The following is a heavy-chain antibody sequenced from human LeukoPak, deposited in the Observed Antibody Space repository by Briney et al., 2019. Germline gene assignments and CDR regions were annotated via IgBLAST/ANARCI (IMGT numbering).Heavy chain of an antibody. D-gene: IGHD3-10*01. CDR1: GGSISRHY. CDR3: ARGEDFLSLWFPPHFDY. Sequence: SETLSLTCTVSGGSISRHYWSWIRQPPGKGLEWVGYISHTGNTNYSPSLKSRVTISLDTSKNQFSLKLSSVTAADTAVYYCARGEDFLSLWFPPHFDYWGQGTLGNVSS. J-gene: IGHJ4*02. V-gene: IGHV4-59*11. CDR2: ISHTGNT.